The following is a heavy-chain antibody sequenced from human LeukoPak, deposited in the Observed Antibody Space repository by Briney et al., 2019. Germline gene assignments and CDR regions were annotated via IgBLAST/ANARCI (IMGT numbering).Heavy chain of an antibody. D-gene: IGHD3-3*01. CDR2: INHSGST. CDR3: ARDSEVTIQPDAFDI. Sequence: PSETLSLTCAVYGGSFSGYYWSWIRQPPGKGLEWIGEINHSGSTNYNPSLKSRVTISVDTSKNQFSLKLSSVTAEDTAVYYCARDSEVTIQPDAFDIWGQGTMVTVSS. J-gene: IGHJ3*02. V-gene: IGHV4-34*01. CDR1: GGSFSGYY.